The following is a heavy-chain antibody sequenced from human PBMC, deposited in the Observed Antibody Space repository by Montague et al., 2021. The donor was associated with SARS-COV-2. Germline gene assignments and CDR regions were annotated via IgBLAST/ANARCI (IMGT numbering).Heavy chain of an antibody. CDR2: IYYSGST. Sequence: SETLSLTCAVYGGSFSRYYWGWIRQHPGKGLEWIGSIYYSGSTYYNPSLKSRVTISVDTSKNQFSLKLSSVTAADTAVYYCARFPTSYYYDSKAAPATPDAFDIWGQGTMVTVSS. V-gene: IGHV4-39*01. J-gene: IGHJ3*02. D-gene: IGHD3-22*01. CDR3: ARFPTSYYYDSKAAPATPDAFDI. CDR1: GGSFSRYY.